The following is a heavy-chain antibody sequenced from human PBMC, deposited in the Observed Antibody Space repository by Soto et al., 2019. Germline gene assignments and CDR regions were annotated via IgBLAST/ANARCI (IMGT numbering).Heavy chain of an antibody. CDR2: IIPIFGTA. Sequence: ASVKVSCKASGVTFSSYAISWVRQAPGQGLEWMGGIIPIFGTANYAQKFQGRVTITADESTSTAYMELSSLRSEDTAVYYCARLMTTVTTFGLAYGMDVWGQGTTVTVSS. D-gene: IGHD4-17*01. CDR1: GVTFSSYA. V-gene: IGHV1-69*13. J-gene: IGHJ6*02. CDR3: ARLMTTVTTFGLAYGMDV.